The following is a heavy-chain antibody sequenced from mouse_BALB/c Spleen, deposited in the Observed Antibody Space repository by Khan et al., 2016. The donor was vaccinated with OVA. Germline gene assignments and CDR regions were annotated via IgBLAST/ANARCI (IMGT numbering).Heavy chain of an antibody. CDR2: IWACGST. V-gene: IGHV2-9*02. CDR3: ARLEDI. D-gene: IGHD1-3*01. Sequence: QVQLKESGPGLVAPSHSLSITCTVSGFSLTSYGVHWVRQPPGKGLEWLGVIWACGSTNYNSALMSSMSISKDNSKSQVFIKMNSLQTDDTAMYYCARLEDIWGQGTTLTVSS. CDR1: GFSLTSYG. J-gene: IGHJ2*01.